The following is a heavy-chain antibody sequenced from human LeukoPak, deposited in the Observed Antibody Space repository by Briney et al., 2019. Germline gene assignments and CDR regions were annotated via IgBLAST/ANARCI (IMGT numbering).Heavy chain of an antibody. CDR3: AREAPDYGSGSYYFDY. Sequence: SETLSLTCTVSGGSISSYYWSWVRQPPGKGLDWIGYIYYSGSTNYNPSLKSRVTISVDTSKNQFSLKLSSVTAADTAVYYCAREAPDYGSGSYYFDYWGQGTLVTVSS. V-gene: IGHV4-59*01. D-gene: IGHD3-10*01. J-gene: IGHJ4*02. CDR2: IYYSGST. CDR1: GGSISSYY.